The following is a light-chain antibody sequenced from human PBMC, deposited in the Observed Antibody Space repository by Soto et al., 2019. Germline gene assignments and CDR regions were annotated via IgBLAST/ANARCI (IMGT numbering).Light chain of an antibody. V-gene: IGLV2-14*01. CDR1: SSDVGAYNY. CDR2: EVS. Sequence: QSVLTQPASVSGSPGQSITISCTGTSSDVGAYNYVSWYQHHPGKAPKLVIYEVSNRPSGLSNRFSGSKSGNTASLTISGLQAEDEADYFCAAWDDSLNGFYVFGTGTKVTVL. J-gene: IGLJ1*01. CDR3: AAWDDSLNGFYV.